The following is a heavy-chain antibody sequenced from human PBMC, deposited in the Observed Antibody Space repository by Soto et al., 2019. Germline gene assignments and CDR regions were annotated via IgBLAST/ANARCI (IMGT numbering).Heavy chain of an antibody. CDR1: GASLSDYY. Sequence: SDTLSLTCTVSGASLSDYYWAWIRQPPGKGLEWIGNIFYSGTTDYNPSLKSRVTMSLDTSRSHFSLKIRSVTTADTAVYYCARVDWGSFDYWGQGXLVTVYS. J-gene: IGHJ4*02. CDR2: IFYSGTT. D-gene: IGHD3-9*01. V-gene: IGHV4-59*01. CDR3: ARVDWGSFDY.